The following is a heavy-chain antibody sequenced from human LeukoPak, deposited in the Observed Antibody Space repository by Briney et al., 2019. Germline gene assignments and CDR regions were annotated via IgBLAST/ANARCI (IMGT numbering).Heavy chain of an antibody. CDR1: GFTFSSYA. CDR3: AKGEDDYGDY. CDR2: ISGNGGST. J-gene: IGHJ4*02. V-gene: IGHV3-23*01. Sequence: GGSLRLSCAASGFTFSSYAMSWVSQGPGRGLEWVSAISGNGGSTYYADSVKGRFTSYRDKSKNTLYLQMNSLRAEDTAVYYYAKGEDDYGDYWGQGTLVTVSS. D-gene: IGHD1-26*01.